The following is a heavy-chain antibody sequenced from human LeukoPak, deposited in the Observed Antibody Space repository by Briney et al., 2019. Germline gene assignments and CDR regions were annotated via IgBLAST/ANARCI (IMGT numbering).Heavy chain of an antibody. CDR1: GFTFSSYE. CDR3: ARGVYDSSGYYFFDY. CDR2: ISSSGSTI. J-gene: IGHJ4*02. Sequence: GGSLRLSCAASGFTFSSYEMNWVRQAPGKGLEWVSYISSSGSTIYYADSVKGRFTISRDNAKNSPYLQMNSLRAEDTAVYYCARGVYDSSGYYFFDYWGQGTLVTVSS. V-gene: IGHV3-48*03. D-gene: IGHD3-22*01.